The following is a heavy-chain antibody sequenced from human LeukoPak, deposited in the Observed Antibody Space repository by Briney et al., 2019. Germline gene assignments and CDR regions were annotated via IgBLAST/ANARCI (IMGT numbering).Heavy chain of an antibody. Sequence: PGGSLRLSCTASGFTFGDYAMSWFRQAPGKGLEWVGFIRSKAYGGTTEYAASVKGRFTISRDDSKSIAYLQMNSLKTEDTAVYYCTRVRPNIVVVTADAFDIWGQGTMVTVSS. D-gene: IGHD2-21*02. CDR2: IRSKAYGGTT. CDR1: GFTFGDYA. CDR3: TRVRPNIVVVTADAFDI. J-gene: IGHJ3*02. V-gene: IGHV3-49*03.